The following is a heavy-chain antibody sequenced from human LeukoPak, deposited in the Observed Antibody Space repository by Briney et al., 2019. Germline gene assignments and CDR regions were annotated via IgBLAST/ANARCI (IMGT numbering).Heavy chain of an antibody. CDR1: GFTVSSNY. Sequence: GGSLRLSCAASGFTVSSNYMSWVRQAPGKGLEWVSIIYNGGSTYYADSVKGRFTISRDNSKNTLYLQMNTVRAEDTAVYYCARAGGAYLRHLDYGGQGTLVTVSS. V-gene: IGHV3-53*01. J-gene: IGHJ4*02. CDR3: ARAGGAYLRHLDY. D-gene: IGHD1-26*01. CDR2: IYNGGST.